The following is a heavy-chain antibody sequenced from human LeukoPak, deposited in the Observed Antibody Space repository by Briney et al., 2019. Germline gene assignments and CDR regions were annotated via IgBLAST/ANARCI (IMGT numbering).Heavy chain of an antibody. Sequence: GGSPRLSCAASGFTFSSYWMSWVRQAPGKGLEWVANINQDGSEKSYVDSVKGRFTISRDNAKNSLYLQMHRLRAEDTAVYYCARESRSGSYSSYWGQGTLVTVSS. CDR3: ARESRSGSYSSY. J-gene: IGHJ4*02. V-gene: IGHV3-7*01. D-gene: IGHD1-26*01. CDR1: GFTFSSYW. CDR2: INQDGSEK.